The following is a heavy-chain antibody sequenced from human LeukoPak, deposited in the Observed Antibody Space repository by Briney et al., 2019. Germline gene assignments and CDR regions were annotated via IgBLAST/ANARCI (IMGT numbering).Heavy chain of an antibody. J-gene: IGHJ6*02. Sequence: GGSLRLSCAASGITVSSNYMSWVRQAPGKGLEWVSVIYSGGSTYYADSVKGRFTISRDNSKNTLYLQMNSLRAEDTAVYYCARDAKYYYGSGSYYKGYYYYGMDVWGQGATVTVSS. CDR3: ARDAKYYYGSGSYYKGYYYYGMDV. V-gene: IGHV3-66*01. CDR2: IYSGGST. D-gene: IGHD3-10*01. CDR1: GITVSSNY.